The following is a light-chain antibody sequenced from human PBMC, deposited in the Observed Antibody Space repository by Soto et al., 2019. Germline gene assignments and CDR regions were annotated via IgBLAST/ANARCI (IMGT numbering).Light chain of an antibody. V-gene: IGKV3-11*01. J-gene: IGKJ1*01. CDR1: QSVSSY. CDR3: QQRSNWRRT. Sequence: EIVLTQSPATLSLSPGERATLSCRASQSVSSYLAWYQQKPGQAPRLLIHDASNRATGIPARFSGSGSGTDFTLTISSLAPADFASYYCQQRSNWRRTFGQATKVEIQ. CDR2: DAS.